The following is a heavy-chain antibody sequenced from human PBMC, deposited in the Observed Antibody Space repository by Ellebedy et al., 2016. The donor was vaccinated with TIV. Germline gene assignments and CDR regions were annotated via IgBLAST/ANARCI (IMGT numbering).Heavy chain of an antibody. J-gene: IGHJ3*02. CDR2: IKQDGSEK. CDR3: ARDTVPAALDAFDI. D-gene: IGHD2-2*01. V-gene: IGHV3-7*01. CDR1: GFTLSSHW. Sequence: GESLKISCEASGFTLSSHWMSWVRQAPGKGLEWVAKIKQDGSEKYYVDSVKGRFTISRDNAKNSLYLQMDSLRAEDTAVYYCARDTVPAALDAFDIWGQGTMVTVSS.